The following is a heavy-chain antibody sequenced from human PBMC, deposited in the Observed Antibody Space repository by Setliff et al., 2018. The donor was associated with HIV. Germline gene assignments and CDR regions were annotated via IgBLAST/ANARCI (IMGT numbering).Heavy chain of an antibody. J-gene: IGHJ4*02. CDR3: VGDASPDSEDGGYSAGGN. CDR2: IYSDGST. D-gene: IGHD3-22*01. CDR1: GFTVSSYY. Sequence: PGGSLRLSCAASGFTVSSYYMAWVRQAPGKGLEWVSTIYSDGSTYHADSVKGRFTVSRDNAKDSLYLQMNSLRVEDAAVYYCVGDASPDSEDGGYSAGGNWGPGTLVTVS. V-gene: IGHV3-66*01.